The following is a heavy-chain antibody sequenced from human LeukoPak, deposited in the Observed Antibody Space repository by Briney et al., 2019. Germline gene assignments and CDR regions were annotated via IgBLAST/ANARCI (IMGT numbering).Heavy chain of an antibody. J-gene: IGHJ5*02. CDR2: IYYSGST. Sequence: PSETLSLTCTVSGGSISSCDYYGSWIRQPPGKGLEWIGYIYYSGSTYYNPSLKSRVTISVDTSKNQFSLKLSSVTAADTAVYYCARALTTVTTKYWFDPWGQGTLVTVSS. D-gene: IGHD4-17*01. CDR1: GGSISSCDYY. CDR3: ARALTTVTTKYWFDP. V-gene: IGHV4-30-4*01.